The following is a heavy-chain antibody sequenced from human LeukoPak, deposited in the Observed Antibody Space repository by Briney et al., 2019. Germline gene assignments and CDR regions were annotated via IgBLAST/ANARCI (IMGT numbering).Heavy chain of an antibody. V-gene: IGHV1-69*13. Sequence: SVKVSCKASGGTFSSYAISWVRQAPGQELEWMGGIIPIFGTANYAQKFQGRVTITADESTSTAYMELSSLRSEDTAVYYCARGVYGDPPHFDYWGQGTLVTVSS. CDR3: ARGVYGDPPHFDY. J-gene: IGHJ4*02. D-gene: IGHD4-17*01. CDR2: IIPIFGTA. CDR1: GGTFSSYA.